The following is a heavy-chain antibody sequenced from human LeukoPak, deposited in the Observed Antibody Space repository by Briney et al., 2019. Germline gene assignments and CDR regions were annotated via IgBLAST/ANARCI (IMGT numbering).Heavy chain of an antibody. Sequence: GGSLRLSCAASRFTFSSYSMNWVRQAPGKGLEWVSSISSNSRYIYYADSMRGRFTISRDNAKNSLYLQMNSLKPENTAVYYCARVAEAAAFDSWGQGTLVTVSS. CDR2: ISSNSRYI. CDR3: ARVAEAAAFDS. D-gene: IGHD6-13*01. J-gene: IGHJ4*02. V-gene: IGHV3-21*06. CDR1: RFTFSSYS.